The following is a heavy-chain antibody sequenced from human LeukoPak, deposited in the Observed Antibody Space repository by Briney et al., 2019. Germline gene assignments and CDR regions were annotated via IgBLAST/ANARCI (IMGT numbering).Heavy chain of an antibody. D-gene: IGHD6-6*01. CDR3: AQCSIDPKAYYYYYMDV. J-gene: IGHJ6*03. Sequence: ASVKISCKASGYTFTSYGISWVRQAPGQGLEWMGWISTYNGNTNYAQKLQGRVTMTTDTSTSTAYMELRSLRSDDTAVYYCAQCSIDPKAYYYYYMDVWGKGTTVTVSS. V-gene: IGHV1-18*01. CDR1: GYTFTSYG. CDR2: ISTYNGNT.